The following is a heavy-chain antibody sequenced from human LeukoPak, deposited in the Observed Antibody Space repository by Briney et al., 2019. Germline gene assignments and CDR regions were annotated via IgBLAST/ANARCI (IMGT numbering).Heavy chain of an antibody. CDR2: IYTSGST. Sequence: SETLSLTCAVYGGSFSGYYWSWIRQPAGKGLEWIGRIYTSGSTNYNPSLKSRVTISVDTSKNQFSLKLSSVTAADTAVYYCARAPRVVLDFDYWGQGTLVTVSS. CDR3: ARAPRVVLDFDY. CDR1: GGSFSGYY. J-gene: IGHJ4*02. D-gene: IGHD3-3*01. V-gene: IGHV4-59*10.